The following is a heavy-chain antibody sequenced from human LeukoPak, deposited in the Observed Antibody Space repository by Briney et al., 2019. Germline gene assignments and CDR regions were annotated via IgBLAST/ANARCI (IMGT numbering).Heavy chain of an antibody. V-gene: IGHV4-39*01. CDR3: ARYCSSTSCYTQPQYYYYGMDV. CDR1: GGSISSSSYY. J-gene: IGHJ6*02. D-gene: IGHD2-2*02. CDR2: IYYSGST. Sequence: SETLSLTCTVSGGSISSSSYYWGWIRQPPGKGLEWIGSIYYSGSTYYNPSLKSRVTISVDTSKNRFSLKLSSVTAAGTAVYYCARYCSSTSCYTQPQYYYYGMDVWGQGTTVTVSS.